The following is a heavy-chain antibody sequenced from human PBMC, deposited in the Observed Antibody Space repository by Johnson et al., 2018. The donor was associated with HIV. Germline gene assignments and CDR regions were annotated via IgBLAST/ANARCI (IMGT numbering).Heavy chain of an antibody. CDR1: GFTFSSYD. V-gene: IGHV3-13*01. D-gene: IGHD5-12*01. Sequence: VQLVESGGGLVQPGGSLRLSCAASGFTFSSYDIHWVRQATGKGLESVSPIGPAADTYYPGSVKGRFTVSRENAKNSVYRQRNSLRAEDTALYYCARDVGGWGYRHAFDMWGQGTMDTVSS. CDR2: IGPAADT. J-gene: IGHJ3*02. CDR3: ARDVGGWGYRHAFDM.